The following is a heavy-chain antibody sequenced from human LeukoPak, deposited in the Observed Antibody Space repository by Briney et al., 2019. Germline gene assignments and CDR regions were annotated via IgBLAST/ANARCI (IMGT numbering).Heavy chain of an antibody. J-gene: IGHJ4*02. CDR2: ISGSTLAT. Sequence: SDISGSTLATYYVDSVKGRFTISRDNSKNMLYLQMNSLKAEDTAVYYCARLTGASNSGYWGQGTLVTVSS. D-gene: IGHD2-8*02. CDR3: ARLTGASNSGY. V-gene: IGHV3-23*01.